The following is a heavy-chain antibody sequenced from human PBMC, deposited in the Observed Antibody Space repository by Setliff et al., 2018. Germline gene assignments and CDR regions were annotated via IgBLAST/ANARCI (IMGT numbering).Heavy chain of an antibody. D-gene: IGHD3-9*01. V-gene: IGHV4-59*08. J-gene: IGHJ6*04. CDR3: ARHTISIVDV. CDR2: IYDSGIT. Sequence: PSETLSLTCTVSGGSVSGYYWSWIRQPPGKGLEWIGYIYDSGITNYNPSLKSRVTISVDTSKNQFSLKLSSVTAADTAVYYCARHTISIVDVWGKGTTVTVSS. CDR1: GGSVSGYY.